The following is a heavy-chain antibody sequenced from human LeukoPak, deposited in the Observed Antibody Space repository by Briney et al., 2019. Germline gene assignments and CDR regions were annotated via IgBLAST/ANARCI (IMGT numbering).Heavy chain of an antibody. CDR2: IYYSGST. V-gene: IGHV4-59*08. D-gene: IGHD3-10*01. J-gene: IGHJ5*02. CDR1: GGSISSYY. CDR3: ARRTSYYYGSGSYYTNWFDP. Sequence: SETLSLTCTVSGGSISSYYWSWIRQPPGKGLEWIGYIYYSGSTNYNPSLKSRVTISVDTSKNQFSLKLSSVTAADTAVYYCARRTSYYYGSGSYYTNWFDPWGQGTLVTVSS.